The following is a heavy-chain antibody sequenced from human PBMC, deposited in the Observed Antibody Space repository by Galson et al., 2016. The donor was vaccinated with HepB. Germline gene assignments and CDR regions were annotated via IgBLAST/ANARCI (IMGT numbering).Heavy chain of an antibody. V-gene: IGHV2-70*01. CDR2: IDRDDDK. CDR1: GFSLSTTGMC. J-gene: IGHJ6*02. CDR3: ARTAGATKDFNYYGMDV. Sequence: PALVKPTQTLTLTCSFSGFSLSTTGMCVSWIRQPPGKALEWLALIDRDDDKFYSTSLRSRLTISKDTSKNQVVLTMTNLEAVDTATYYCARTAGATKDFNYYGMDVWGQGTTVTVSS. D-gene: IGHD1-26*01.